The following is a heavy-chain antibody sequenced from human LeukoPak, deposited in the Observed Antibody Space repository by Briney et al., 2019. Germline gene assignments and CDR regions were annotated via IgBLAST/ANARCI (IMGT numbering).Heavy chain of an antibody. Sequence: SETLSLTCTVSGGSISSSSYYWGWIRQPPGKGLEWIGSIYYSGSTYYNPSLKSRVTISVDTSKNQFSLKLSSVTAADTAVYYCAKIAARYDILTGYYPYYFDYWGQGTLVTVSS. CDR3: AKIAARYDILTGYYPYYFDY. J-gene: IGHJ4*02. D-gene: IGHD3-9*01. V-gene: IGHV4-39*01. CDR1: GGSISSSSYY. CDR2: IYYSGST.